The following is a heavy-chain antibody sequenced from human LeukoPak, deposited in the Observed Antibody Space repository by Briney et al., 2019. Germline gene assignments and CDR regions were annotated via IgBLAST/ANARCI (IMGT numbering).Heavy chain of an antibody. V-gene: IGHV3-23*01. CDR3: ARGPNYGDYPEMYYFDY. CDR1: GFTFSSYA. Sequence: GGSLRLSCAASGFTFSSYATSWVRQAPGKGLEWVSGISGSDGSTNYADSVKGRFTISRDNAKNSLYLQMNSLRAEGTAVYYCARGPNYGDYPEMYYFDYWGQGTLVTVSS. J-gene: IGHJ4*02. CDR2: ISGSDGST. D-gene: IGHD4-17*01.